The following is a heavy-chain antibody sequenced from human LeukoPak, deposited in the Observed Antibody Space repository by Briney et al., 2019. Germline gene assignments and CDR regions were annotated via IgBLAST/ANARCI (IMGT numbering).Heavy chain of an antibody. CDR3: ARFTSTYFDY. Sequence: ASVKVSCKTSGYTFTDYYIHWVRQAPGQGLEWMGWINPNSGVISSAQKFRGRVTMTRDTSITTVYMEVRWLTSDDTAIYYCARFTSTYFDYWGQGTLVTVSS. CDR2: INPNSGVI. J-gene: IGHJ4*02. V-gene: IGHV1-2*02. CDR1: GYTFTDYY.